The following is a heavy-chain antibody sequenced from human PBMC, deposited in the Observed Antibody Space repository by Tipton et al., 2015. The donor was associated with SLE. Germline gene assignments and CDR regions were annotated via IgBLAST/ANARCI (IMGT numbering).Heavy chain of an antibody. V-gene: IGHV4-61*01. CDR3: ARDPAYYYGSGSLGV. J-gene: IGHJ6*02. CDR2: IYYSGST. CDR1: GGSVSSGSYY. Sequence: TLSLTCTVSGGSVSSGSYYWSWIRQPPGKGLEWIGYIYYSGSTNYNPSLKSRVTISVDTSKNQFSLKLSSVTAADTAVYYCARDPAYYYGSGSLGVWGQGTTVTVSS. D-gene: IGHD3-10*01.